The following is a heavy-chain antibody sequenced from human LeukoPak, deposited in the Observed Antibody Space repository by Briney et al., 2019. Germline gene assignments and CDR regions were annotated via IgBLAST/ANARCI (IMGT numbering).Heavy chain of an antibody. CDR2: TYHRSRWYN. J-gene: IGHJ4*02. CDR3: ASTQSYFQY. CDR1: GDSVSSNSAT. D-gene: IGHD2-15*01. Sequence: SQTLSLTCAISGDSVSSNSATWNWIRASPSRGLEWLGRTYHRSRWYNDYAVSVKSRIIINPDTSKNQFSLQLNSVTPEDTAVYYCASTQSYFQYWGQGIPVTVSS. V-gene: IGHV6-1*01.